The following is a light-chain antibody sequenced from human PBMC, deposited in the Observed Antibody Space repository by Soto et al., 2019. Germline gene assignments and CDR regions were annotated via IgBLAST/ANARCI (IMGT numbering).Light chain of an antibody. V-gene: IGKV1-5*01. Sequence: THSPTTLSVSIKYVVTITCRASQTISRWLAWYQQKPGRAPKLLIYDASNLESGVPSRFSGSGSETEVSLTISRLQPDDFATAFGTSKGFGQGARLAIK. CDR2: DAS. CDR1: QTISRW. J-gene: IGKJ5*01. CDR3: TSKG.